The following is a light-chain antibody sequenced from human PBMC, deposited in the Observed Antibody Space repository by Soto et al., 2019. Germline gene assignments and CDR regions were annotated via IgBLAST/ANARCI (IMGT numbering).Light chain of an antibody. J-gene: IGKJ2*01. CDR1: QSVSSSD. Sequence: EIVLTQSPGTLPLSPGDRATLSCRASQSVSSSDLAWYQQKPGQAPRLLIYGASTRATGIPDRFSGSGSGTDFTLTISRLGPEDFAVYYCQQHGGSPLYTFGQGTQL. CDR3: QQHGGSPLYT. V-gene: IGKV3-20*01. CDR2: GAS.